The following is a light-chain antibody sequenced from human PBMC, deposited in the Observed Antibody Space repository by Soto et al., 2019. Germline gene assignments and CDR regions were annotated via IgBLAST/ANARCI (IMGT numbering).Light chain of an antibody. J-gene: IGKJ5*01. CDR2: GAF. V-gene: IGKV3-11*01. CDR1: PSVTNY. Sequence: RATLSCRASPSVTNYLAWYQQKPGQAPRLLIYGAFNRATGIPARFSGSGSGTDFTLTISSLEPEDFAVYYCQQRNIWPPVTFGQGTRLEIK. CDR3: QQRNIWPPVT.